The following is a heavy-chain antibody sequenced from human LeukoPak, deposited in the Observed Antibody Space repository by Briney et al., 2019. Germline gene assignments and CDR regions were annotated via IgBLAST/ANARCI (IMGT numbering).Heavy chain of an antibody. CDR3: ARGGLEYYDFLSGYYSLFDY. Sequence: ASVKVSCKASGYTFTSYAMHWVRQAPGQRLEWMGWINAGNGNTKYSQKFQGRVTITRDTSASTAYMELSSLRSEDTAVYYCARGGLEYYDFLSGYYSLFDYWGQGTLVTVSS. V-gene: IGHV1-3*01. J-gene: IGHJ4*02. D-gene: IGHD3-3*01. CDR1: GYTFTSYA. CDR2: INAGNGNT.